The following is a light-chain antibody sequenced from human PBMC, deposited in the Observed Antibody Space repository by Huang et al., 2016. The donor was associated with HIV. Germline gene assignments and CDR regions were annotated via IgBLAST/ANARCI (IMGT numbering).Light chain of an antibody. CDR1: QKILYNSDKKNY. V-gene: IGKV4-1*01. Sequence: DIVMTQSPASLAVSLGERAPINCKSSQKILYNSDKKNYLAWYQQKPGQPPKLLIYWASTREAGVPDRFSGSGSGTDFTLTISSLQAGDVAVYYCQQYYGSPPTFGQGTKVEIK. J-gene: IGKJ1*01. CDR3: QQYYGSPPT. CDR2: WAS.